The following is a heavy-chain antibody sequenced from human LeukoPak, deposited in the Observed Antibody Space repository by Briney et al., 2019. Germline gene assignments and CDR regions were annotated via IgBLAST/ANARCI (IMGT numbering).Heavy chain of an antibody. CDR2: IYHSGST. CDR3: ARGREWLQWFDP. Sequence: SETLSLTCTVSGYSISSGYYWGWIRQPPGMGLEWIGSIYHSGSTYYNPSLKSRVTISVDTSKNQFSLKLSSVTAADTAVYYCARGREWLQWFDPWGQGTLVTVSS. CDR1: GYSISSGYY. J-gene: IGHJ5*02. D-gene: IGHD5-12*01. V-gene: IGHV4-38-2*02.